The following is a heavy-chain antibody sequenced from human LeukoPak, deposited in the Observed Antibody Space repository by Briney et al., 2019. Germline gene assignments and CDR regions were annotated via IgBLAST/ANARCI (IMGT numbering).Heavy chain of an antibody. V-gene: IGHV3-21*03. Sequence: PGGSLRLSCAASGFTVSSYAMNWVRQAPGKGLEWVSFIFSSSTYIYYTDSVKGRFTISRDNARNSLYLQMDNLRAEDTGVYYCARDFYDGFALDYWGQGTLVTVSS. D-gene: IGHD2/OR15-2a*01. J-gene: IGHJ4*02. CDR1: GFTVSSYA. CDR2: IFSSSTYI. CDR3: ARDFYDGFALDY.